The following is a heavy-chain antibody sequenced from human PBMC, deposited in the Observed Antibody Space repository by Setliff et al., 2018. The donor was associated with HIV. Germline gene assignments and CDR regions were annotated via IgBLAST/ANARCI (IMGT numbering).Heavy chain of an antibody. CDR1: GYTFTSYG. J-gene: IGHJ6*03. V-gene: IGHV1-69*10. CDR3: VRGVQSPPHYSYYYMDV. CDR2: IIPILGIA. D-gene: IGHD3-3*01. Sequence: GASVKVSCKASGYTFTSYGISWVRQAPGQGLEWMGGIIPILGIANYAQKFQGRVTITADKSTSTAYMELTSLRFDDTAMYYCVRGVQSPPHYSYYYMDVWGEGTMVTVSS.